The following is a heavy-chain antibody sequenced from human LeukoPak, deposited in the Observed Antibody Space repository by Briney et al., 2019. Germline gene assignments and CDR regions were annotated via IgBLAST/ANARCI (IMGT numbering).Heavy chain of an antibody. D-gene: IGHD5-18*01. CDR1: GFTFSSYA. CDR3: AKIGGGYSYGPSGY. CDR2: ISGSGGGT. Sequence: PGGSLRLSCAASGFTFSSYAMSWVRQAPGKGLEWVSAISGSGGGTYYADSVKGRFTISRDNSKTTLYLQMNSLRAEDKAVYYCAKIGGGYSYGPSGYWGQGTLVTVSS. V-gene: IGHV3-23*01. J-gene: IGHJ4*02.